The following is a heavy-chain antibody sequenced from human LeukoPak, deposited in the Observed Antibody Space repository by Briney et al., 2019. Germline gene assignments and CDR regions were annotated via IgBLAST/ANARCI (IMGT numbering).Heavy chain of an antibody. J-gene: IGHJ4*02. CDR3: TTEVAAAGTDY. V-gene: IGHV3-30*04. Sequence: GGSLRLSCAASGFTFSSYAMHWVRQAPGKGLEWVAVISYDGSNKYYADSVKGRFTISRDNFKNTLYLQMNSLRAEDTAVYYCTTEVAAAGTDYWGQGTLVTVSS. D-gene: IGHD6-13*01. CDR2: ISYDGSNK. CDR1: GFTFSSYA.